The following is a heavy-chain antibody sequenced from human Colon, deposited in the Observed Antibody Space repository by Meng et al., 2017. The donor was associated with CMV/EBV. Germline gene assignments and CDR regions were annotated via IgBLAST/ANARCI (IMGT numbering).Heavy chain of an antibody. D-gene: IGHD3-10*01. V-gene: IGHV4-34*01. CDR3: ARGLYGSGRHQIDY. J-gene: IGHJ4*02. CDR1: GGSFSGYY. Sequence: QGQLQQWGAGILKPSGTLSPTCAVYGGSFSGYYWSWIRQPPGKGLEWIGEINHSGSTNYNPSLKSRVTISVDTSKNQFSLKLSSVTAADTAVYYCARGLYGSGRHQIDYWGQGTLVTVSS. CDR2: INHSGST.